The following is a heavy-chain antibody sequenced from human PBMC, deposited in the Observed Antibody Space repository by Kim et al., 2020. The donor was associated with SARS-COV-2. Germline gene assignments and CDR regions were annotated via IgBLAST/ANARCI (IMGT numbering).Heavy chain of an antibody. D-gene: IGHD2-8*01. CDR2: ISGSGGTT. Sequence: GGSLRLSCAASGFFFSSYGMTWVRQAPGKGLEWVSSISGSGGTTFYADSVKGRFTVSRDNSKNTLYLQMNSLRVEDTAVYYCAKSPYFDDYNGYWGQGTLVTVP. CDR1: GFFFSSYG. CDR3: AKSPYFDDYNGY. V-gene: IGHV3-23*01. J-gene: IGHJ4*02.